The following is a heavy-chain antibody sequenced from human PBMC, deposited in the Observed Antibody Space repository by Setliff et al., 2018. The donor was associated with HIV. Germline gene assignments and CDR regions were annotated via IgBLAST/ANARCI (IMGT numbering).Heavy chain of an antibody. CDR2: IHTTGST. D-gene: IGHD3-16*01. CDR3: AKRTFGSGRLDP. J-gene: IGHJ5*02. V-gene: IGHV4-61*09. Sequence: SETLSLTCSVSGDSISSGSYYWSWIRLPAGKGLEWIGQIHTTGSTNYNPSLKSRVTISMDTSKNQFSLNLNAVTATDTAVYYCAKRTFGSGRLDPWGQGTLVTVSS. CDR1: GDSISSGSYY.